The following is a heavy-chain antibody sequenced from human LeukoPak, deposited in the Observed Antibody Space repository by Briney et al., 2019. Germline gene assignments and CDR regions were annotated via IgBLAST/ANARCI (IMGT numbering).Heavy chain of an antibody. J-gene: IGHJ3*02. CDR3: ARVPYYDDAFDI. Sequence: PSETLSLTCTVSGDSISHYYWSWIRQPPGKGLEWIGYIYYSGSTNYNPSLKSRVTISVDTSKNQFSLKLSSVTAADTAVYYCARVPYYDDAFDIWGQGTMVTVSS. CDR2: IYYSGST. V-gene: IGHV4-59*01. CDR1: GDSISHYY. D-gene: IGHD3-3*01.